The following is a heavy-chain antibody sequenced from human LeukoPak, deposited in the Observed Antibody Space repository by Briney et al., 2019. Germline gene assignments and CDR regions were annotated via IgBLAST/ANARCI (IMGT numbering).Heavy chain of an antibody. D-gene: IGHD1-14*01. J-gene: IGHJ4*02. V-gene: IGHV3-48*01. CDR1: GFTFSSYW. CDR2: ISSSSSSI. Sequence: GGSLRLSCAASGFTFSSYWMSWVRQAPGKGLEWVSYISSSSSSIYYADAVKGRFTISRDNAKNSLYLQMNSLRAEDTAVYYCARVYRRYFDYWGQGTLVTVSS. CDR3: ARVYRRYFDY.